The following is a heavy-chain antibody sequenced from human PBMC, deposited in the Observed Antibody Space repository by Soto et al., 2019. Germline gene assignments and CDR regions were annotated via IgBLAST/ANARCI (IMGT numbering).Heavy chain of an antibody. CDR3: ARAGSNPRATYDAFDI. CDR1: GGTFSSYA. CDR2: IIPIFGTA. Sequence: VASVKVSCKASGGTFSSYAISWVRQAPGQGLEWMGGIIPIFGTANYAQKFQGRVTITADESTSTAYMELSSLRSEDTAVYYCARAGSNPRATYDAFDIWGQGTMVTVSS. J-gene: IGHJ3*02. V-gene: IGHV1-69*13. D-gene: IGHD4-4*01.